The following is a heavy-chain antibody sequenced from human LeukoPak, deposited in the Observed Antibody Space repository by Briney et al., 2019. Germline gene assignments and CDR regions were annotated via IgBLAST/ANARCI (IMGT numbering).Heavy chain of an antibody. CDR1: GFTVSSNY. CDR2: IYSGGST. J-gene: IGHJ4*02. Sequence: PGGSLRLSCAASGFTVSSNYIWVRQAPGKGLEWVSVIYSGGSTYYADSVKGRFTISRDNSKNTLYLQMNSLRAEDTAVYYCANLGWFGESVDYWGQGTLVTVSS. V-gene: IGHV3-53*01. D-gene: IGHD3-10*01. CDR3: ANLGWFGESVDY.